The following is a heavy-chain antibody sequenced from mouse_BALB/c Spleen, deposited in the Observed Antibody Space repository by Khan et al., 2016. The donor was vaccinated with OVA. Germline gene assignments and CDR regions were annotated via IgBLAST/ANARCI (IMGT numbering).Heavy chain of an antibody. D-gene: IGHD2-4*01. CDR2: IYPGDGST. V-gene: IGHV1S56*01. Sequence: QVRLQQSGPELVKPGASVKISCKASGYTFTAYDINWVKQRPGQGLEWIGWIYPGDGSTQYNEDFKGKATLTADRSSNTAYMQLSSLTSENSAVYFWAREGLRGVTMDYWGQGTSVSVSS. J-gene: IGHJ4*01. CDR3: AREGLRGVTMDY. CDR1: GYTFTAYD.